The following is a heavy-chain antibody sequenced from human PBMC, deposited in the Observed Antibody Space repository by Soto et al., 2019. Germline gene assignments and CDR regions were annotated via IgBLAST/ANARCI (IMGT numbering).Heavy chain of an antibody. CDR3: ARDVSGMIHEYDY. CDR2: ISSSSSYT. CDR1: GFTFSDYY. V-gene: IGHV3-11*06. D-gene: IGHD6-19*01. Sequence: PGGSLRLSCAASGFTFSDYYMSWIRQAPGKGLEWVSYISSSSSYTNYADSVKGRFTISRDNAKNSLYLQMNSLRAEDTAVYYCARDVSGMIHEYDYWGQGTLVTVSS. J-gene: IGHJ4*02.